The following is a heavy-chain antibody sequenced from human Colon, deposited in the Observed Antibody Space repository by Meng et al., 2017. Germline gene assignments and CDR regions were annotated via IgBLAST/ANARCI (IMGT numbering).Heavy chain of an antibody. Sequence: GGSLRLSCAASGITFGSHTMNWVRQAPGKGLEWVSYISSGSGYIYYADSLKGRITVSRDNAKNSLYLQINSLRAEDTAVYYCARGYSSAWGYFDYWGQGSRVNVSS. D-gene: IGHD6-25*01. CDR2: ISSGSGYI. V-gene: IGHV3-21*01. CDR3: ARGYSSAWGYFDY. J-gene: IGHJ4*02. CDR1: GITFGSHT.